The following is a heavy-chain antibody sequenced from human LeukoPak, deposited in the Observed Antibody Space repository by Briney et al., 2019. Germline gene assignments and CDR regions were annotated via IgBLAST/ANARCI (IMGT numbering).Heavy chain of an antibody. V-gene: IGHV3-21*01. CDR3: AREVSEGFDF. J-gene: IGHJ4*02. CDR2: FGTRSTSI. D-gene: IGHD3-22*01. CDR1: GITFSGYS. Sequence: GGSLRLSCTASGITFSGYSMNWIRQAPGKGLEWVSSFGTRSTSIYHAGSVKGRFAISRDNAKNSLYLQMNSLRAEDTALYYCAREVSEGFDFWGQGTLVTVSS.